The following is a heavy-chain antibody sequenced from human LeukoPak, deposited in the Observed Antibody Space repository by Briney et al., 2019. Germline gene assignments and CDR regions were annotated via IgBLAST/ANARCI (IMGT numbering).Heavy chain of an antibody. J-gene: IGHJ4*02. D-gene: IGHD6-13*01. CDR2: ISSVSSTI. Sequence: PGGSLRLSCAASGFTFSSHSMNWVRQAPGKGLEWVSYISSVSSTIYYADSVKGRFTISRDNAKNSLYLQMNSLRAEDTAVYYCARDVGSSWYGDYWGQGTLVTVSS. CDR3: ARDVGSSWYGDY. V-gene: IGHV3-48*01. CDR1: GFTFSSHS.